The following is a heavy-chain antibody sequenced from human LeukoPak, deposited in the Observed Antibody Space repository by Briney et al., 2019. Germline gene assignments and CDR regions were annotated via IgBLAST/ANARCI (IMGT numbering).Heavy chain of an antibody. D-gene: IGHD6-19*01. Sequence: GGSLRLSCAASGFTFSRYWMSWVRQAPGKGLEWVAVISYDGSNKYYADSVKGRFTISRDNSKNTLYLQMNSLRAEDTAVYYCAKAPYSSGWLDYWGQGTLVTVFS. V-gene: IGHV3-30*18. CDR2: ISYDGSNK. CDR1: GFTFSRYW. CDR3: AKAPYSSGWLDY. J-gene: IGHJ4*02.